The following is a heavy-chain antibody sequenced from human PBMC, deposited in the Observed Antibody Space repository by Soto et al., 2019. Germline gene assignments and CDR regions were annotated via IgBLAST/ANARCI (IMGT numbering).Heavy chain of an antibody. D-gene: IGHD6-13*01. CDR1: GGSISSYY. V-gene: IGHV4-59*01. CDR2: IYYSGST. J-gene: IGHJ6*02. CDR3: ARAGQLYYYGMDV. Sequence: PSETLSLTCTVSGGSISSYYWSWIRQPPGKGLEWIGYIYYSGSTNYNPSLKSRVTISVDTSKNQFSLKLSSVTAADTAVYYCARAGQLYYYGMDVWGQGTTVTVSS.